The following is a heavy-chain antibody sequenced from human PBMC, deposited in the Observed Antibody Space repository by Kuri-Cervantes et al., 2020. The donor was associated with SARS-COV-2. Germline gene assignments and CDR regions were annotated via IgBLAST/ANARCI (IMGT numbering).Heavy chain of an antibody. CDR1: GYTFTSYG. V-gene: IGHV1-2*02. J-gene: IGHJ1*01. CDR3: ARDRRYCSGGSCYSGYFQH. CDR2: INPNSGGT. D-gene: IGHD2-15*01. Sequence: ASVKVSCKASGYTFTSYGISWVRQAPGQGLEWMGWINPNSGGTNYAQKFQGRVTMTRDTSISTAYMELSRLRSDDTAVYYCARDRRYCSGGSCYSGYFQHWGQGTLVTVSS.